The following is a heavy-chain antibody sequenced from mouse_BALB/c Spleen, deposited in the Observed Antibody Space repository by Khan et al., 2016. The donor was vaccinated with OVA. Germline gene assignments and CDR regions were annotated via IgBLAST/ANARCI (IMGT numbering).Heavy chain of an antibody. D-gene: IGHD2-10*01. CDR3: ARQPYYHYNVMDY. CDR1: GFSLTDYG. J-gene: IGHJ4*01. Sequence: QVQLKQSGPGLVAPSQSLSITCTISGFSLTDYGVHWVRQPPGKGLEWLVLMWSDGSTTYNSALKSRLTISNDNTKSQVFLKMNSLLTDDTAMYFCARQPYYHYNVMDYWGQGTTVTVSS. CDR2: MWSDGST. V-gene: IGHV2-6-1*01.